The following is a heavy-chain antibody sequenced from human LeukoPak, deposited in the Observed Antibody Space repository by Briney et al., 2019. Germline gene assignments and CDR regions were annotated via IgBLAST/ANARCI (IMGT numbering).Heavy chain of an antibody. J-gene: IGHJ5*02. CDR1: GGTFSSYA. D-gene: IGHD2-15*01. CDR3: ARGGIYCSGGSCYSESWFDP. Sequence: ASVKVSCKASGGTFSSYAISWVRRAPGQGLEWMGRIIPIFGTANYAQKFQGRVTITTDESTSTAYMELSSLRSEDTAVYYCARGGIYCSGGSCYSESWFDPWGQGTLVTVSS. CDR2: IIPIFGTA. V-gene: IGHV1-69*05.